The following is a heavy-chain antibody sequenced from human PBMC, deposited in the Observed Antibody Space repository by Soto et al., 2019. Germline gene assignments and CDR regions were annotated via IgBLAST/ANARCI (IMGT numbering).Heavy chain of an antibody. Sequence: RESLRLSCAASTFAFNNYGIKWVRQAAGEGREWVSSISKSDYTYYSDSVTGRFTISRDNAKTSVSLQMNTLRVEDTAVYYCAREDSIIIPSASDFWGQGTLVTVSS. CDR2: ISKSDYT. CDR1: TFAFNNYG. CDR3: AREDSIIIPSASDF. V-gene: IGHV3-21*01. D-gene: IGHD3-22*01. J-gene: IGHJ4*02.